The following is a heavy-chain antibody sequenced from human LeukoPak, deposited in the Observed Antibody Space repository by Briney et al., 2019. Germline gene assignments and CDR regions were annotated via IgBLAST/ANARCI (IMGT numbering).Heavy chain of an antibody. D-gene: IGHD3-9*01. J-gene: IGHJ5*02. CDR1: GFSLSTSGVG. CDR3: AHGTHYDILTGPLGGFDP. CDR2: IYWDDDE. Sequence: SGPTLVNPTQTLTLTCTFSGFSLSTSGVGVGWIRQPPGKALEWLAVIYWDDDERYSPSLKTRLTITKDTSKNQVVLTLTNVDPVDTATYYCAHGTHYDILTGPLGGFDPWGQGTLVTVSS. V-gene: IGHV2-5*02.